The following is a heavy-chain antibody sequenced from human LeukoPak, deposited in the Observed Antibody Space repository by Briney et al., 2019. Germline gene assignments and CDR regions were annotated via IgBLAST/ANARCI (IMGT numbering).Heavy chain of an antibody. CDR3: ALIPGGSWAFDY. V-gene: IGHV1-2*02. CDR1: EYTFSVYH. J-gene: IGHJ4*02. CDR2: INPDSGDT. Sequence: ASVKVSCKASEYTFSVYHIHLVRQAPGQGLEWMAWINPDSGDTNYAQKFQGRVTMTRDTSISTAYMEVSSLRSDDTAVYYYALIPGGSWAFDYWGQGTLVTVSS. D-gene: IGHD6-13*01.